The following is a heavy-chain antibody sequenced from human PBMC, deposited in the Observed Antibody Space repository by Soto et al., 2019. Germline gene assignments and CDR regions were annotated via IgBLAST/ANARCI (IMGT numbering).Heavy chain of an antibody. CDR3: AREGTTVTSYGMDV. CDR1: GYSFTNYW. J-gene: IGHJ6*02. CDR2: IYPGDSDT. D-gene: IGHD4-17*01. Sequence: GESLKISCTTSGYSFTNYWLGCVRQMPGKGPEWMVIIYPGDSDTRYSPSFQGQVTISADKSTSTAYLLWSSLKASDTAIYYCAREGTTVTSYGMDVGGQGTTVTVSS. V-gene: IGHV5-51*01.